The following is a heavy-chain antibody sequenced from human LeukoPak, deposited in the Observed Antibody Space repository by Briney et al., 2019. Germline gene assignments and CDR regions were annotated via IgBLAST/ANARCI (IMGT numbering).Heavy chain of an antibody. CDR2: IIPIFGTA. Sequence: SVKVSCKASGGTFSSYAISWVRQAPGQGLEWMGGIIPIFGTANYAQKFQGRVTITTDESTSTAYMELSSLRSEDTAVYYCARENGSYSGGHYFDYWGQGTLVTVSS. D-gene: IGHD1-26*01. CDR3: ARENGSYSGGHYFDY. V-gene: IGHV1-69*05. J-gene: IGHJ4*02. CDR1: GGTFSSYA.